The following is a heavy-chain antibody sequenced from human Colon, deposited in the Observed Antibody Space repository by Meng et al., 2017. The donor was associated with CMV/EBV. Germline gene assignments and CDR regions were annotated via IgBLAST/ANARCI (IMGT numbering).Heavy chain of an antibody. CDR3: ARASRWLQIGFDY. D-gene: IGHD5-24*01. CDR1: GFTFSTYT. Sequence: CAASGFTFSTYTMHGVRQATGKGLEYVSAISNNGDITYYADSVKGRFTISRDNSKNTLYLQMGSLRPEDMAVYYCARASRWLQIGFDYWGLGTLVTVSS. CDR2: ISNNGDIT. V-gene: IGHV3-64*02. J-gene: IGHJ4*02.